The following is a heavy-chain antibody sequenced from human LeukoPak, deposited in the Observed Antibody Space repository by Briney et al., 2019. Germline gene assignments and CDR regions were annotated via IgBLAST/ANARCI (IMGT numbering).Heavy chain of an antibody. V-gene: IGHV3-48*03. J-gene: IGHJ6*02. CDR3: ARHIAVAGTGIFSYYYYGMDV. CDR2: ISSSGSTI. CDR1: GFTFSSYE. Sequence: GGSLRLSRAASGFTFSSYEMNWVRQAPGKGLEWVSYISSSGSTIYYADSVKGRFTISRDNAKNSLYLQMNSLRAEDTAVYYCARHIAVAGTGIFSYYYYGMDVWGQGTTVTVSS. D-gene: IGHD6-19*01.